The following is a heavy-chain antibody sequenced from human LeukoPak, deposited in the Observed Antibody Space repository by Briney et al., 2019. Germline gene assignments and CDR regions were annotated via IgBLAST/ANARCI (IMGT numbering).Heavy chain of an antibody. D-gene: IGHD3-10*01. J-gene: IGHJ3*02. CDR2: INHSGST. Sequence: SETLSLTCAVYGGSFSGYYWSWLRQPPGKGLEWVGEINHSGSTNYNPSLKGRVTISVDTSKNQFSLNLSSVTAADTAVYYCARGGIQWFGELLAAFDIWGQGTMVTVSS. CDR1: GGSFSGYY. V-gene: IGHV4-34*01. CDR3: ARGGIQWFGELLAAFDI.